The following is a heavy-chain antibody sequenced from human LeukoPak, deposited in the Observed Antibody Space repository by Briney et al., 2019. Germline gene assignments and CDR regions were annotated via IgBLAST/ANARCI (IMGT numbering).Heavy chain of an antibody. J-gene: IGHJ4*02. Sequence: ASETLSLTCTVSGGSISSSGYYWGWIRQPPGKGLEWIGNIYYSGDTYYSGSTYHNPSLKSRVTTSVDTSKNQFSLKLSSVTAADTAVYYCAMTLYCSGGSCYSDYFDYWGQGTLVTVSS. D-gene: IGHD2-15*01. V-gene: IGHV4-39*07. CDR1: GGSISSSGYY. CDR3: AMTLYCSGGSCYSDYFDY. CDR2: IYYSGDTYYSGST.